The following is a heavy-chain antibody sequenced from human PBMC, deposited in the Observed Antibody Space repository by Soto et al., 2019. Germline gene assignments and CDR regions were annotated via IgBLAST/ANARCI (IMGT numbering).Heavy chain of an antibody. V-gene: IGHV1-8*01. D-gene: IGHD6-13*01. J-gene: IGHJ6*03. Sequence: GASVKVSCKASGYTFTSYDINWVRQATGQGLEWMGWMNPNSGNTGYAQKFQGRVTMTRDASISTAYMELSSLRSEDTALYYCARGPCGSSHYYMDVWGKGTTDTVSS. CDR2: MNPNSGNT. CDR3: ARGPCGSSHYYMDV. CDR1: GYTFTSYD.